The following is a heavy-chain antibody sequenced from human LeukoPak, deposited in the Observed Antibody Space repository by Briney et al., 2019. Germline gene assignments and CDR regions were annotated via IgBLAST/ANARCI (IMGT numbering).Heavy chain of an antibody. CDR3: TREYGFMTTVFHAFDI. V-gene: IGHV4-4*07. CDR1: GVSISSYY. D-gene: IGHD4-17*01. CDR2: IHTSGST. Sequence: SETLSLTCTVSGVSISSYYWSWIRQPAGKGLEWIGRIHTSGSTSYNPSLKSRVTMSVDTSKNQFSLKLSSVTAADTAIYYCTREYGFMTTVFHAFDIWGQGTLVTVSS. J-gene: IGHJ4*02.